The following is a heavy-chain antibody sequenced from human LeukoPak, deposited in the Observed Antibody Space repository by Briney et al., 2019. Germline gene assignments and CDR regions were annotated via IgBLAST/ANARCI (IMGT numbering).Heavy chain of an antibody. CDR2: INSDGTTT. CDR3: ARDENGDYVFDY. V-gene: IGHV3-74*01. CDR1: GFTFGNYW. Sequence: GGSLRLSCVGSGFTFGNYWMHWVRQAPGKGLVWVSRINSDGTTTSYADFVQGRFTISRDNAKNTLNLQMNSLTGEDTGVYYCARDENGDYVFDYWGQGSLVSVSS. D-gene: IGHD4-17*01. J-gene: IGHJ4*02.